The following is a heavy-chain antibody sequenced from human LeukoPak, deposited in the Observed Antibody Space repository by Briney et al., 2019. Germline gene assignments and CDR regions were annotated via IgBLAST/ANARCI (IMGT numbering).Heavy chain of an antibody. CDR2: IYHSGNT. Sequence: SETLSLTCSVSGYSISSGYYWGWIRQPPGKGLEWIGSIYHSGNTSYNPSLKSRVTISVDTSENHFSLKLSSVTAADTAVYYCARDTGSSGWGCDYWGQGTLVTVSS. CDR1: GYSISSGYY. J-gene: IGHJ4*02. CDR3: ARDTGSSGWGCDY. V-gene: IGHV4-38-2*02. D-gene: IGHD6-19*01.